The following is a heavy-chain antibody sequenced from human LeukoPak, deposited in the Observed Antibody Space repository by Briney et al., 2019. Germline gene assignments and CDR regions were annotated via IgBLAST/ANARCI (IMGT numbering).Heavy chain of an antibody. Sequence: GGSLRLYCAASGFTFSSYSMNWVRQAPGKGLEWVSSISSSSSYIYYADSVKGRFTISRDNAKNSLYLQMNSLRAEDTAVYYCARDGEKYYDFWSGYYTDPSGMDVWGQGTTVTVSS. V-gene: IGHV3-21*01. J-gene: IGHJ6*02. D-gene: IGHD3-3*01. CDR3: ARDGEKYYDFWSGYYTDPSGMDV. CDR2: ISSSSSYI. CDR1: GFTFSSYS.